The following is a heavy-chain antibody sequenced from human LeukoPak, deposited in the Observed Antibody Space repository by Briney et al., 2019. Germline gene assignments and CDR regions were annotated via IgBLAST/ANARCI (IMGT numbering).Heavy chain of an antibody. D-gene: IGHD3-3*01. V-gene: IGHV1-2*02. CDR1: GYTFTGYY. Sequence: SVNVSCKGSGYTFTGYYMHWLRQPPGQGREGVGWSNPKNGDTNYAQKFQGRVTMTRDTSISTGYMELSRLRSDDTAVYYCARPYYDFWSGSYFPHWFDTWGQGTLVTVSS. CDR2: SNPKNGDT. J-gene: IGHJ5*02. CDR3: ARPYYDFWSGSYFPHWFDT.